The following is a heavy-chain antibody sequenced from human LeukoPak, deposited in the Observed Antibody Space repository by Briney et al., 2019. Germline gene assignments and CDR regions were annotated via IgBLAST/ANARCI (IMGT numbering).Heavy chain of an antibody. CDR2: ISGSGGST. V-gene: IGHV3-23*01. Sequence: PGGSLRLSCAASGFTFSSYAMSWVRQAPGKGLEWVSAISGSGGSTYYADSVKGRFTISRDNSKNTLYLQMNSLRAEDTAVYYCAKDLGAYYDFWSGYPYNWFDPWGQGTLVTVSS. CDR1: GFTFSSYA. D-gene: IGHD3-3*01. J-gene: IGHJ5*02. CDR3: AKDLGAYYDFWSGYPYNWFDP.